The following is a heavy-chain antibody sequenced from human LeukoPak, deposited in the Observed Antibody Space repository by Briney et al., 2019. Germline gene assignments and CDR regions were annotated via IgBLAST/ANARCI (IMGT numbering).Heavy chain of an antibody. V-gene: IGHV4-61*05. J-gene: IGHJ3*02. CDR1: GGSISSSSYY. Sequence: PSETLSLTCTVSGGSISSSSYYWSWIRQPPGKGLEWIGFIYSSGSANYSPSLRSRVTMSVDMSKNQFSLKLRSVTAADTAVYYCARQGAVDIWGQGTMVIVSS. CDR2: IYSSGSA. CDR3: ARQGAVDI.